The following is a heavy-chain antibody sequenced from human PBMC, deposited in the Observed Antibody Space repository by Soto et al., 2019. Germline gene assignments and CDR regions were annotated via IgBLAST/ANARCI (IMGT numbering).Heavy chain of an antibody. CDR1: GYTFTSYA. D-gene: IGHD6-25*01. CDR3: ASPSGSFDY. V-gene: IGHV1-3*01. CDR2: INAGNGNT. J-gene: IGHJ4*02. Sequence: QVQLVQSGAEVKKPGASVKVSCKASGYTFTSYAMHWVRQAAGQRLEWMGWINAGNGNTKYSQKFQGRVTITRDTSASTAYMELSSLRSDDTAVYYCASPSGSFDYWGQGTLVTVSS.